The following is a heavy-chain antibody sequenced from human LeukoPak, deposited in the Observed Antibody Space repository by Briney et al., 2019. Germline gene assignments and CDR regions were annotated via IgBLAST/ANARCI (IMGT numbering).Heavy chain of an antibody. D-gene: IGHD3-10*01. V-gene: IGHV1-2*02. CDR1: GYTFTGYY. CDR2: INPNSGGT. J-gene: IGHJ4*02. Sequence: ASVKASCKASGYTFTGYYMHWVRQAPGQGLEWMGWINPNSGGTNYAQKFQSRVTMTRDTSISTAYMELSRLRSDDTAVYYCAREGYYGSGSYYNRDTDFDYWGQGTLVTVSS. CDR3: AREGYYGSGSYYNRDTDFDY.